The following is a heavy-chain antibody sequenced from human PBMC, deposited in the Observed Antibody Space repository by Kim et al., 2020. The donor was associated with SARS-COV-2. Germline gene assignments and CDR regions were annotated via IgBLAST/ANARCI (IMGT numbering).Heavy chain of an antibody. J-gene: IGHJ6*02. CDR1: GGSVSSGSYY. CDR3: ARDSSGSPTPLNYYYYGMDV. V-gene: IGHV4-61*01. D-gene: IGHD6-13*01. Sequence: SETLSLTCTVSGGSVSSGSYYWSWIRQPPGKGLEWIGYIYYSGSTNYNPSLKSRVTISVDTSKNQFSLKLSSVTAADTAVYYCARDSSGSPTPLNYYYYGMDVWGQGTTVTVSS. CDR2: IYYSGST.